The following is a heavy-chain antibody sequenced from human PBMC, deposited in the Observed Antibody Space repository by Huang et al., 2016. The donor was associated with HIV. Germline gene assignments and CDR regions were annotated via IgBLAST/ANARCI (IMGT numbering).Heavy chain of an antibody. CDR2: INHSGST. CDR1: GGSFSGYY. CDR3: ARERRKLGFWLAAYHFDY. Sequence: QVQLQQWGAGLLKPSETLSLTCAVYGGSFSGYYWSWIRQPPGKGLEWIGEINHSGSTNYNPSLKSRVTISVDTSKNQFSLKLSSVTTADTAVYYCARERRKLGFWLAAYHFDYWGQGTLVTVSS. V-gene: IGHV4-34*01. J-gene: IGHJ4*02. D-gene: IGHD6-19*01.